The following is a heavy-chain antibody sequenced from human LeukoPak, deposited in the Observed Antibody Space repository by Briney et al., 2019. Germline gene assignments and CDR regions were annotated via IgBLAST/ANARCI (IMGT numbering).Heavy chain of an antibody. Sequence: GGSLRLSCAASGFTFSDYDMHWVRQATGKGLEWVSAIGTAGDTYYTGSVKGRFTISRENAKNSLYLQMNSLRAGDTAVYYCARVVKERVGGVYYFDYWGQGTLATVSS. CDR1: GFTFSDYD. CDR2: IGTAGDT. CDR3: ARVVKERVGGVYYFDY. V-gene: IGHV3-13*01. D-gene: IGHD1-1*01. J-gene: IGHJ4*02.